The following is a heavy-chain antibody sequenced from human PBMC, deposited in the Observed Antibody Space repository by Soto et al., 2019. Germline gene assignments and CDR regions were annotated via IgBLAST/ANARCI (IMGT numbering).Heavy chain of an antibody. V-gene: IGHV1-69*13. CDR2: IIPIFGTA. J-gene: IGHJ5*02. CDR1: GGTFSSYA. CDR3: ARAGYSSSYNWFDP. Sequence: ASVKVSCKASGGTFSSYAISWVRQAPGQGLEWMGGIIPIFGTANYAQKFQGRVTITADESTSTAYMELSGLRSEDTAVYYCARAGYSSSYNWFDPWGQGTLVTVSS. D-gene: IGHD6-6*01.